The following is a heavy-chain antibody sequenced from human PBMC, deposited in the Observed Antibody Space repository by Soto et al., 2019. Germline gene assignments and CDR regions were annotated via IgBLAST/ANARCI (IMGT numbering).Heavy chain of an antibody. D-gene: IGHD3-3*01. V-gene: IGHV3-30-3*01. CDR3: ARDSPSTYYDFWSGYFDY. Sequence: QVQLVESGGGVVQPGRSLRLSCAASGFTFSSYAMHWVRQAPGKGLEWVAVISYDGSNKYYADSVKGRFTISRDNSKNTLYLQMNSLRAEDTAVYYCARDSPSTYYDFWSGYFDYWGQGTLVTVSS. CDR1: GFTFSSYA. J-gene: IGHJ4*02. CDR2: ISYDGSNK.